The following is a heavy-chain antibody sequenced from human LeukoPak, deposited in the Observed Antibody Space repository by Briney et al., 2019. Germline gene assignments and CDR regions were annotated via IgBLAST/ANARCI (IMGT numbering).Heavy chain of an antibody. J-gene: IGHJ4*02. Sequence: SETLSLTCTVSGGSISSSTYYWGWIRQPPGKGLEWIGSIYYSGSTYFNPSLKSRVTMSVDTSRNQFSLKVSSVTAADTAVYYCARGLAYCSSTSCYIPIGGTFDYWGQGTLVTVSS. D-gene: IGHD2-2*02. V-gene: IGHV4-39*01. CDR3: ARGLAYCSSTSCYIPIGGTFDY. CDR1: GGSISSSTYY. CDR2: IYYSGST.